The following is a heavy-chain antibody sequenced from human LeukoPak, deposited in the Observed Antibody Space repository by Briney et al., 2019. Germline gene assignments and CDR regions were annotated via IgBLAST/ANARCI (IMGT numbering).Heavy chain of an antibody. D-gene: IGHD3-22*01. CDR2: ISPYKGDT. CDR3: ARSHSGSLRAPFDH. Sequence: ASVKVSCKASGYIFSNCGVIWVRQAPGQGLEWMAWISPYKGDTKYAQKFQGRVTVTADTSTATVYMELRSLRSDDTAIYYCARSHSGSLRAPFDHWGQGTQVTVST. J-gene: IGHJ4*02. CDR1: GYIFSNCG. V-gene: IGHV1-18*01.